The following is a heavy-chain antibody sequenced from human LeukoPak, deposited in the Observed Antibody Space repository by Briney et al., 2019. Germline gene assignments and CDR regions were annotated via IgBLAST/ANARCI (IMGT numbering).Heavy chain of an antibody. D-gene: IGHD1-26*01. CDR3: AREYHSGSYYYYYMDV. Sequence: SETLSLTCTVSGGSISSYYWSWIRQPPGKGLEWIGYIYYSGSTNYNPSLKSRVTISVDTSKNQFSLKLSSVTAADTAVYYCAREYHSGSYYYYYMDVWGKGTTVTISS. CDR1: GGSISSYY. V-gene: IGHV4-59*01. J-gene: IGHJ6*03. CDR2: IYYSGST.